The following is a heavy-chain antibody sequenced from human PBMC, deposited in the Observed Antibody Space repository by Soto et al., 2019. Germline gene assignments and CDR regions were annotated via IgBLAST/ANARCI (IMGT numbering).Heavy chain of an antibody. CDR3: AILFSLDY. Sequence: ASVKVSCKASGYTFTRYAMHWVRQAPGQRLEWMGWINAGNGKTEYSQKFQGRVNITRDTSASTVHMELNSLRSEDTAVYYCAILFSLDYWGQGTLVTVSS. CDR1: GYTFTRYA. J-gene: IGHJ4*02. CDR2: INAGNGKT. V-gene: IGHV1-3*01.